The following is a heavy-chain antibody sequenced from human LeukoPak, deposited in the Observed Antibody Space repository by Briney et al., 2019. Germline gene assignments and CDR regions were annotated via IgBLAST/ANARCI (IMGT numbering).Heavy chain of an antibody. CDR2: ISWNSGSI. CDR1: GFTFDDYA. Sequence: PGRSLRLSCAASGFTFDDYAMHWVRQAPGKGLEWVSGISWNSGSIGYADSVKGRFTISRDNAKTSLHLQMNSLRTEDTALYYCAKDFVSDSWGSIDYWGQGTLVTVSS. CDR3: AKDFVSDSWGSIDY. V-gene: IGHV3-9*01. D-gene: IGHD6-13*01. J-gene: IGHJ4*02.